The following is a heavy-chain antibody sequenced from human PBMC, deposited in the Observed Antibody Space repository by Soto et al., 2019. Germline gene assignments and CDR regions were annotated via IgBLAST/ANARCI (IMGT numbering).Heavy chain of an antibody. CDR3: ASGNQPLVDCWFFSPRGYGMDV. CDR1: GESFSGFY. J-gene: IGHJ6*02. V-gene: IGHV4-34*01. D-gene: IGHD2-21*02. CDR2: IDDRGST. Sequence: NPSETLSLSCAVYGESFSGFYWSWIRQPPGKQLVWIGEIDDRGSTNYGRSLKSRVTISVDSSKNQFSLKVRSVTAADTAVFCCASGNQPLVDCWFFSPRGYGMDVWGQGTTVTVSS.